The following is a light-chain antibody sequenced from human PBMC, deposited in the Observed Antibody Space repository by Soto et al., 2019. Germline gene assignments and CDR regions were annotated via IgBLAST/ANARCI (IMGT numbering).Light chain of an antibody. Sequence: EIMMTQSPATLSVSPGEGATLSCRASQSVNSNLAWYQQKPGQPPRLLIYGASTRATGIPARFGGSGSGTEFTLTISSLQSEDFAVYYCQQYNNWPRTFGQGTKV. CDR3: QQYNNWPRT. J-gene: IGKJ1*01. V-gene: IGKV3-15*01. CDR1: QSVNSN. CDR2: GAS.